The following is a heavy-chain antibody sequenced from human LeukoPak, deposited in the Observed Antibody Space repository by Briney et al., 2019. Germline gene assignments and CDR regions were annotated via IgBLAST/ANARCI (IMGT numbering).Heavy chain of an antibody. D-gene: IGHD4-17*01. CDR2: IIPIFGKA. CDR1: GGTFSSYA. Sequence: ASVKVSCKASGGTFSSYAISWVRQAPGQGLEWMGRIIPIFGKANYAQKFQGRVTITTDESTSPAYMEPSSLSSEDTAVYYCARDIPHDDGDYDDWIDPCGQGTLVTVSS. V-gene: IGHV1-69*05. J-gene: IGHJ5*02. CDR3: ARDIPHDDGDYDDWIDP.